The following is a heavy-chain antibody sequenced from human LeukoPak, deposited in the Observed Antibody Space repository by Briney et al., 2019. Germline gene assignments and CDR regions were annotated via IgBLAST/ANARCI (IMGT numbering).Heavy chain of an antibody. CDR2: ISYDGSSK. Sequence: GGSLRLSCAASGFTFSNYAMHWIRQAPGKGLEWVAIISYDGSSKYYADSVKGRFTISRDNSKNTLYLQMNSLRVEDTAIYYCAAFGPFYYGSGSSKGGELWGQGTLVTVSS. D-gene: IGHD3-10*01. CDR3: AAFGPFYYGSGSSKGGEL. V-gene: IGHV3-30-3*01. J-gene: IGHJ4*02. CDR1: GFTFSNYA.